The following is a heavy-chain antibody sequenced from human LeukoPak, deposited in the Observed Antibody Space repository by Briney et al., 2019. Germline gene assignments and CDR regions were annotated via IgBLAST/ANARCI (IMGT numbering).Heavy chain of an antibody. V-gene: IGHV3-43D*03. CDR1: GFTFGEYG. D-gene: IGHD2-15*01. CDR3: ARVSCGGNCYSLIGTFDI. J-gene: IGHJ3*02. Sequence: GGSLRLSCVGPGFTFGEYGMHWVRQVPGQGLEWVSHITWDGGSTYYAGSVKGRFTISRDNSKNSLYLQMNSLRAEDTAVYYCARVSCGGNCYSLIGTFDIWGQGTMVTVSS. CDR2: ITWDGGST.